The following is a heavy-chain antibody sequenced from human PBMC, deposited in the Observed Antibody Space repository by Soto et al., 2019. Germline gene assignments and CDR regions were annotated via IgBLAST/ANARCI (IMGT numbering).Heavy chain of an antibody. CDR1: GFTFINAW. J-gene: IGHJ4*02. CDR3: TTAHQRGPDY. Sequence: EVQLVESGGRLVKPGESLRLSCAASGFTFINAWMNWVRQAPGKGLEGGGLIKSKTDVGTIDYPAPVKGRFIISRDDSRNTLYLQMNSLKSEDTAVYYCTTAHQRGPDYWGQGTLVTVSS. D-gene: IGHD5-12*01. V-gene: IGHV3-15*01. CDR2: IKSKTDVGTI.